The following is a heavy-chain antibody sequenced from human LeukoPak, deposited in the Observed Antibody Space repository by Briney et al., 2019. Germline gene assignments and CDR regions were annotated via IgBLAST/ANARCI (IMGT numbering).Heavy chain of an antibody. CDR3: ARARWPQPRGFDP. D-gene: IGHD5-24*01. CDR1: GGSFSGYY. V-gene: IGHV4-34*01. CDR2: INHSGST. Sequence: PSETLSLTCAVYGGSFSGYYWSWIRQPPGKGLEWIGEINHSGSTNYNPSLKSRVTISVDTSKNQFSLKLSSVTAADTVVYYCARARWPQPRGFDPWGQGTLVTVSS. J-gene: IGHJ5*02.